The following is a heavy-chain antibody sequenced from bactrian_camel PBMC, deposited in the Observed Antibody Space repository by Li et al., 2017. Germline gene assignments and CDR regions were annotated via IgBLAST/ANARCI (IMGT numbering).Heavy chain of an antibody. D-gene: IGHD7*01. CDR2: TYTGSNKT. CDR1: GVIFYDYC. Sequence: HVQLVESGGGSVQAGGSLRLSCVVSGVIFYDYCFGWVRQAPGKEREGVATTYTGSNKTYYADSVKGRFSISHDDTKRTVYLQMDNLKLEDTAMYFCATRTYCAATNWLAMVQWKNWGQGTQVTVS. CDR3: ATRTYCAATNWLAMVQWKN. V-gene: IGHV3-2*01. J-gene: IGHJ4*01.